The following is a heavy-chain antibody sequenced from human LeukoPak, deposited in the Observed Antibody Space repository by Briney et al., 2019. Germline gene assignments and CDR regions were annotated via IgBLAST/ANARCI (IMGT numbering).Heavy chain of an antibody. V-gene: IGHV4-59*01. Sequence: SETLSLTYTVSGGSISSYYWSWIRQPPGKGLEWIGYIYYSGSTNYNPSLKSRVTISVDTSKNQFSLKLSSVTAADTAVYYCARVSGDYGMDVWGQGTTVTVSS. CDR1: GGSISSYY. CDR3: ARVSGDYGMDV. CDR2: IYYSGST. D-gene: IGHD3-10*01. J-gene: IGHJ6*02.